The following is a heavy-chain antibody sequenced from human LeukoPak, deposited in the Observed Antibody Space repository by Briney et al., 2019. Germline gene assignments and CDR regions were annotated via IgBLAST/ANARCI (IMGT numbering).Heavy chain of an antibody. CDR2: ISYDGSNK. J-gene: IGHJ3*02. CDR3: AKGQVRFLEWPDAFDI. Sequence: GGSLRLSCAASGFTFSSYGMHWVRQAPGKGLEWVAVISYDGSNKYYADSVKGRFTISRDNSKNTLYLQMNSLRAEDTAVYYCAKGQVRFLEWPDAFDIWGQGTMVTVSS. CDR1: GFTFSSYG. D-gene: IGHD3-3*01. V-gene: IGHV3-30*18.